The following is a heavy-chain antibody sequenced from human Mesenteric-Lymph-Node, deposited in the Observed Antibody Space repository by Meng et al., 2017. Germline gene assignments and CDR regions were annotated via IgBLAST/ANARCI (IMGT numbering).Heavy chain of an antibody. D-gene: IGHD3-22*01. J-gene: IGHJ4*02. CDR3: ASSDYYRSDY. Sequence: QVQLQESGPGLVKPSGTLSLTCTVSGDSISSDIWWSWVRQPPGKGLEWIGEVYHRGDTNYNPSLKSRVDISVDKSKNQLSLKLNSVTAADTAVYYCASSDYYRSDYWGQGTLVTVSS. CDR1: GDSISSDIW. V-gene: IGHV4-4*02. CDR2: VYHRGDT.